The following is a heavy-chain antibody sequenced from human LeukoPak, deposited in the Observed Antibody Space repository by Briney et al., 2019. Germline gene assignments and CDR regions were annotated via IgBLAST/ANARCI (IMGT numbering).Heavy chain of an antibody. CDR2: ISAYNGNT. Sequence: GASVKVSCKASGYTFTSYGISWVRQAPGQGLEWMGWISAYNGNTNYAQKLQGRVTMTTDTSTSTAYMELRSLRSDDTAVYYCARRHYYDSSGYYPNDYWGQGTLVTVSS. J-gene: IGHJ4*02. D-gene: IGHD3-22*01. V-gene: IGHV1-18*01. CDR3: ARRHYYDSSGYYPNDY. CDR1: GYTFTSYG.